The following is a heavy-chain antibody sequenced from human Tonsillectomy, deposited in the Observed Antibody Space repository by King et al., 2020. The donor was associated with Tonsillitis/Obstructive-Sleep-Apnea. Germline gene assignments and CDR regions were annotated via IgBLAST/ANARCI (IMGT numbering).Heavy chain of an antibody. D-gene: IGHD1-1*01. CDR3: SSGSANWXPXDGXDI. V-gene: IGHV3-33*01. J-gene: IGHJ3*02. Sequence: VQLVESGGGVVQPGRSLRLSCAASGFTFNKYGMHWVRQAPGRGLEWVALIWYDGSNKYYADSVKGRFTISRDNSKNTLYLQMNSLRAEDSAVYYCSSGSANWXPXDGXDIWXXGTVVTXXS. CDR2: IWYDGSNK. CDR1: GFTFNKYG.